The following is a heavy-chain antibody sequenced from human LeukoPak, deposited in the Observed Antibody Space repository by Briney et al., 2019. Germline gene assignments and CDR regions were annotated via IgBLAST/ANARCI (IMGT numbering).Heavy chain of an antibody. CDR2: ISPTGSAT. V-gene: IGHV3-74*01. D-gene: IGHD6-13*01. CDR1: GFSFSGHW. J-gene: IGHJ4*02. CDR3: ARGPSSNWSGLDF. Sequence: GGSLRLSCAASGFSFSGHWMHWARQLPGKGLVWVSRISPTGSATSYADSVKGRFTVSRDNAKNTLYLQVNNLRAEDTAVYYCARGPSSNWSGLDFWGQGTLLTVSS.